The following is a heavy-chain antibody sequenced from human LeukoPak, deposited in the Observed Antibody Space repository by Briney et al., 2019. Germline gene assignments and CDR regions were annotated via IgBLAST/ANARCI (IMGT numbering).Heavy chain of an antibody. CDR1: GFTFSSYA. CDR2: ISSNGGST. Sequence: PGGSLRLSCAASGFTFSSYAMHWVRQAPGKGLEYVSAISSNGGSTYYANSVKGRFAISRDNSKNTLYLQMGSLRAEDMAVYYCAIDGENGIDYWGQGTLVTVSS. CDR3: AIDGENGIDY. V-gene: IGHV3-64*01. D-gene: IGHD3-10*01. J-gene: IGHJ4*02.